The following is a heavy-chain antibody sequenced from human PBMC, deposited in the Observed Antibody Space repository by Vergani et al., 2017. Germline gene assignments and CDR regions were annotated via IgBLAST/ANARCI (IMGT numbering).Heavy chain of an antibody. J-gene: IGHJ4*02. CDR2: IKRDGSEK. Sequence: EVQLVESGGGLVQPGGSLRLSCAASGFTFSNYWMSWVRQAPGKGLEWVANIKRDGSEKYYVDSVKGRFTISRDNAKKSLYLQMNSLRAEDTAVYYCAREGYCSSRSCYAIGYWGQGTLVTVSS. CDR3: AREGYCSSRSCYAIGY. CDR1: GFTFSNYW. D-gene: IGHD2-2*01. V-gene: IGHV3-7*01.